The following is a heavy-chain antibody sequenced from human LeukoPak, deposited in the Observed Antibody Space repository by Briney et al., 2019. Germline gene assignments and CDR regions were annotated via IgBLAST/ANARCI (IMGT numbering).Heavy chain of an antibody. J-gene: IGHJ6*03. D-gene: IGHD5-12*01. CDR1: GGSISSYY. CDR3: ARSRGGYSGYDRRYYYYYMDV. CDR2: IYYSGST. Sequence: PSETLFLTCTVSGGSISSYYWSWIRQPPGKGLEWIGYIYYSGSTNYNPSLKSRVTISVDTSKNQFSLKLSSVTAADTAVYYCARSRGGYSGYDRRYYYYYMDVWGKGITVTVSS. V-gene: IGHV4-59*01.